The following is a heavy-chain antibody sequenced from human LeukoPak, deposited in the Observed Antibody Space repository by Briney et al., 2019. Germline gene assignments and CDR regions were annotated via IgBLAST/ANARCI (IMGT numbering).Heavy chain of an antibody. CDR1: GGSISSSSYY. Sequence: SETLSLTRTVSGGSISSSSYYWGWIRQPPGKGLEWIGSIYYSGSTYNNPSLKSRLSISIDTSKNQFSLKLNSVTAADTAVYYCARVVAAAGNNWFDPWGQGTLVTVSS. J-gene: IGHJ5*02. D-gene: IGHD6-25*01. V-gene: IGHV4-39*07. CDR2: IYYSGST. CDR3: ARVVAAAGNNWFDP.